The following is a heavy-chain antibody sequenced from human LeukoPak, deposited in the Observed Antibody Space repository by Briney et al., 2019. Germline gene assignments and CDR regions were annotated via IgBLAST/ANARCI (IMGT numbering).Heavy chain of an antibody. CDR2: ISGSGGST. CDR3: ARMALRYFDPWDY. V-gene: IGHV3-23*01. CDR1: GFTFSSYA. J-gene: IGHJ4*02. D-gene: IGHD3-9*01. Sequence: GGSLRLSCAASGFTFSSYAMSWVRQAPGKGLEWVSAISGSGGSTYYADSVKGRFTISRDNAKNSLYLQMSSLRAEDTAVYYCARMALRYFDPWDYWGQGTLVTVSS.